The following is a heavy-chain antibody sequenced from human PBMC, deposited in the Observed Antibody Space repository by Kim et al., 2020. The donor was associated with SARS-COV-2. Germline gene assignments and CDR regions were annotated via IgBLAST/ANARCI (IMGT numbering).Heavy chain of an antibody. Sequence: YTNYSPSFQGHVTISADKAISTAYLQWSSLKASDTAMYYCARHSAQLVDPWGQGTLVTVSS. CDR3: ARHSAQLVDP. CDR2: YT. D-gene: IGHD6-6*01. J-gene: IGHJ5*02. V-gene: IGHV5-10-1*01.